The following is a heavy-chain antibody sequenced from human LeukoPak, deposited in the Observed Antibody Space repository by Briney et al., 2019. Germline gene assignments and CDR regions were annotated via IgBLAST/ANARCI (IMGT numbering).Heavy chain of an antibody. J-gene: IGHJ4*02. CDR3: ARDRTDHVDTAMVSGDY. V-gene: IGHV1-18*01. CDR1: GYTFTSYG. D-gene: IGHD5-18*01. CDR2: ISAYNGNT. Sequence: ASVKVSCKASGYTFTSYGISWVRQAPGQGLEWMGWISAYNGNTNYAQKLQGRVTMTTDTSTSTAYMELRSLRSDDTAVYYCARDRTDHVDTAMVSGDYWGQGTLLTVSS.